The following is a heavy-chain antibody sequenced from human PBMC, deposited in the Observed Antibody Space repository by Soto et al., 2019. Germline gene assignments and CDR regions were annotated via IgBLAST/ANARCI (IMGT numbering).Heavy chain of an antibody. CDR2: ISAYNGNT. CDR1: GYTFTSYG. J-gene: IGHJ5*02. V-gene: IGHV1-18*01. D-gene: IGHD3-3*01. CDR3: AMTTRITIFGVVNVEGHNWFDP. Sequence: QVQLVQSGAAVKKPGASVKVSCKASGYTFTSYGISWVRQAPGQGLEWMGWISAYNGNTNYAQKLQGRVTMTTDTYTSTAYMELRSMRSDDTAVYYCAMTTRITIFGVVNVEGHNWFDPWGQGTLVTVSS.